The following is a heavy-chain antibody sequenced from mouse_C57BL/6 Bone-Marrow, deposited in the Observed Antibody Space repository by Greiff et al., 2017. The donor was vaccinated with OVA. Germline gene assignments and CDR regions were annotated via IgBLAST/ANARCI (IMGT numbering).Heavy chain of an antibody. D-gene: IGHD2-4*01. CDR1: GISITTGNYR. V-gene: IGHV3-5*01. CDR3: AREGDYGYAMDY. J-gene: IGHJ4*01. CDR2: IYYSGTI. Sequence: VQLQQSGPGLVKPSQTVFLTCTVTGISITTGNYRWSWIRQFPGNKLEWIGYIYYSGTITYNPSLTSRTTITRDTPKNQFFLEMNSLTAEDTATYYCAREGDYGYAMDYWGQGTSVTVSS.